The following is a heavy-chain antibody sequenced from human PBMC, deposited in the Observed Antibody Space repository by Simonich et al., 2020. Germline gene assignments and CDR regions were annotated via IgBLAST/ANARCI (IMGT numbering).Heavy chain of an antibody. D-gene: IGHD2-8*01. V-gene: IGHV3-9*01. Sequence: EVQLVESGGGLVQPGRSLRLSCAASGFTFDDYAMHWVRQAPGDGLGGVSGSSWNSGSIGYADSVKGRFTISRDNAKNSLYLQMNSLRAEDTALYYCAKDGGYCTNGVCYYFDYWGQGTLVTVSS. J-gene: IGHJ4*02. CDR3: AKDGGYCTNGVCYYFDY. CDR2: SSWNSGSI. CDR1: GFTFDDYA.